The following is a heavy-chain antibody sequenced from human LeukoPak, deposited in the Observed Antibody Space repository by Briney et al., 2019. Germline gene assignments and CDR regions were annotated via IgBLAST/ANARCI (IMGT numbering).Heavy chain of an antibody. Sequence: SETLSLTCTVSGGSISSYYWSWIRQPPGKGLEWIGYIYYSGSTNYNPSLKSRVTISVDTSKNQFSLKLSSVTAADTAVYYCARSSYYYGADAFDIWGQGTMVTVSS. V-gene: IGHV4-59*01. CDR2: IYYSGST. J-gene: IGHJ3*02. CDR1: GGSISSYY. D-gene: IGHD3-10*01. CDR3: ARSSYYYGADAFDI.